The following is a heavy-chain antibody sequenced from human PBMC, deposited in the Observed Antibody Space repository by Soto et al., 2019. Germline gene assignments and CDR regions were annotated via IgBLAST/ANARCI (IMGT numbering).Heavy chain of an antibody. CDR1: GFTFSSYA. CDR2: ISGSGENT. Sequence: EVQLLESGGGLVQPGGSLRLSCAASGFTFSSYAMGWVRQAPGKGLEWVAAISGSGENTYHPDSVKGRFTISRDNSKNTLVLQMNNMRAEDTAVYYCAKDLGLGGGSCYGDWGQGTLVTVSS. CDR3: AKDLGLGGGSCYGD. V-gene: IGHV3-23*01. J-gene: IGHJ4*02. D-gene: IGHD2-15*01.